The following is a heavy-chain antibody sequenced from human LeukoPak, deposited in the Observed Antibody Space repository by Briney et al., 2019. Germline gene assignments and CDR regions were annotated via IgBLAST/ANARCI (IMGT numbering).Heavy chain of an antibody. D-gene: IGHD3-10*01. CDR1: GGSISSYY. V-gene: IGHV4-4*07. J-gene: IGHJ4*02. CDR3: ASEYYGSGSYFFDY. CDR2: IYTSGST. Sequence: PSETLSLTCTVSGGSISSYYWSWIRQPPGKGLEWIGRIYTSGSTNYNPSLKSRVTMSVDTSKNQFSLKLSAVTAADTAVYYCASEYYGSGSYFFDYWGQGTLVTVS.